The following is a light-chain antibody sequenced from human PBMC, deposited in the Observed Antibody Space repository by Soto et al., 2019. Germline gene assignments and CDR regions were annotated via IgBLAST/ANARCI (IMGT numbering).Light chain of an antibody. J-gene: IGKJ3*01. CDR3: QQYYSYPFT. CDR1: QGISSY. Sequence: AIRMTQSPSSLSASTGDRVTITCRASQGISSYVAWYQQKPAKAPKLLIYASSTLHSGVPSRFSGSGSGTDYTLTISCLQFEDFATYYCQQYYSYPFTFGPGTKVHIK. CDR2: ASS. V-gene: IGKV1-8*01.